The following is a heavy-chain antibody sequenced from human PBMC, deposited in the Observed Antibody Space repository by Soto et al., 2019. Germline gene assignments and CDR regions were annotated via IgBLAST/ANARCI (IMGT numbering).Heavy chain of an antibody. CDR2: IYHSGSS. Sequence: QVKLQESGPGLVKPSQTLSLTCNVSGGSISSDDYYWSWIRQPPGKGLEWIGYIYHSGSSYYNPSLQSRVTISIDTSKNQLSRKLSSVTAADSAVYYCARTSPRGSGTWFDPWGQGTLVTVSS. D-gene: IGHD3-10*01. CDR1: GGSISSDDYY. V-gene: IGHV4-30-4*01. J-gene: IGHJ5*02. CDR3: ARTSPRGSGTWFDP.